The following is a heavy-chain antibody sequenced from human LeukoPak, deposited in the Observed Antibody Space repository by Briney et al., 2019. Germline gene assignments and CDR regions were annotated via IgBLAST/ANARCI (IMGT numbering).Heavy chain of an antibody. CDR1: GFTFSSYS. CDR2: ISSSSSTI. D-gene: IGHD2-2*01. Sequence: PGGSLRLSCAASGFTFSSYSMNWVRQAPGTGLEWVSYISSSSSTIYYADSVKGRFTISRDNAKNSLYLQMHSLRAEDTAVYYCAMTLIGTMRNWLDPWGQGTLVTVSS. J-gene: IGHJ5*02. CDR3: AMTLIGTMRNWLDP. V-gene: IGHV3-48*01.